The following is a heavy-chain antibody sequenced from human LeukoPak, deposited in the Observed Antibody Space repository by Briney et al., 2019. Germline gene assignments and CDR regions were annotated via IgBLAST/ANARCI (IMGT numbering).Heavy chain of an antibody. CDR3: AGGDFCSSTNCYLRPMDV. Sequence: SETLSLTCTVSGGSISDYNWNWVRQPPGKGLEWIGYIYYSGSTTYNPSLKSRLTMSVDTAKNQFSLKLRSVTAADTAVYYCAGGDFCSSTNCYLRPMDVWGKGTTVTVSS. V-gene: IGHV4-59*01. D-gene: IGHD2-2*01. CDR2: IYYSGST. CDR1: GGSISDYN. J-gene: IGHJ6*03.